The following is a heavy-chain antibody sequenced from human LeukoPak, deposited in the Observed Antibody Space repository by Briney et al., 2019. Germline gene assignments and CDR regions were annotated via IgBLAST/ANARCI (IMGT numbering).Heavy chain of an antibody. J-gene: IGHJ3*02. CDR2: INPNSGGT. D-gene: IGHD4/OR15-4a*01. CDR1: GYTFTDYY. V-gene: IGHV1-2*02. Sequence: ASVKVSCKAFGYTFTDYYLHWVRRAPGQGLEWMGWINPNSGGTHFAQNFQGRVTMTSDTSIATAYMELTSLRSDDTAVYYCARYGAKSGDGFYIGVQGTMVLVCS. CDR3: ARYGAKSGDGFYI.